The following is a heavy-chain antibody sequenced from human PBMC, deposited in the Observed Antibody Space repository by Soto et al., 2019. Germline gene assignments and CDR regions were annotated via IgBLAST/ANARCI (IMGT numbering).Heavy chain of an antibody. CDR1: GGYISSGGYY. Sequence: SETLSLTCSVSGGYISSGGYYWSWIRQHPGKGLEWIGYIYYSGSTYYNPSLKSRVTISVDTSKNQFSLKLSSVTAADTAVYYCARGITIFGVVTSYYFDYWGQGTLVTVSS. CDR3: ARGITIFGVVTSYYFDY. CDR2: IYYSGST. V-gene: IGHV4-31*03. J-gene: IGHJ4*02. D-gene: IGHD3-3*01.